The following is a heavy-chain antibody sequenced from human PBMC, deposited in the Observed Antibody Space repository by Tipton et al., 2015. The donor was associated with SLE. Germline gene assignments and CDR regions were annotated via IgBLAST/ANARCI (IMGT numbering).Heavy chain of an antibody. J-gene: IGHJ6*03. CDR2: IYPGDSDT. D-gene: IGHD4-17*01. CDR3: ARHTLTTAPKDHYYYYMDV. Sequence: QSGAEVKKPGESLKISCKGSGYSFTSYWIGWVRQMPGKGLEWMGIIYPGDSDTRYSPSFQGQVTISADKSISTAYLQWSSLKASDTAMYYCARHTLTTAPKDHYYYYMDVWGKGTTVTVSS. CDR1: GYSFTSYW. V-gene: IGHV5-51*01.